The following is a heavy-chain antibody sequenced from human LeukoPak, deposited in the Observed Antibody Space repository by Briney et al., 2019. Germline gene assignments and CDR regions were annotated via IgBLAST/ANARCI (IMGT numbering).Heavy chain of an antibody. CDR3: ARMYNWNYGYFDY. J-gene: IGHJ4*02. D-gene: IGHD1-7*01. V-gene: IGHV3-30*02. CDR2: IRYDGSNK. CDR1: GFTFSSYG. Sequence: GGSLRLSCAASGFTFSSYGMHWVRQAPGKGLEWVAFIRYDGSNKYYADSVKGRFTISRDNSKNTLYLQMNSLRAEDTAVYYCARMYNWNYGYFDYWGQGILVTVSS.